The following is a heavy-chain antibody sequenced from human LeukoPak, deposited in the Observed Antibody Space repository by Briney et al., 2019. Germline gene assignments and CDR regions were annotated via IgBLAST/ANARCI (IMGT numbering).Heavy chain of an antibody. D-gene: IGHD2-21*02. V-gene: IGHV4-39*07. J-gene: IGHJ5*02. Sequence: PSETLSLTCTVSGGSISSSSYYWGWIRQPPGKGLEWIGSIYYSGSTYYNPSLKSRVTISVDTSKNQFSLKLSSVTAADTAVYYCARCIVVVTVIWPFDPWGQGTLVTVSS. CDR3: ARCIVVVTVIWPFDP. CDR1: GGSISSSSYY. CDR2: IYYSGST.